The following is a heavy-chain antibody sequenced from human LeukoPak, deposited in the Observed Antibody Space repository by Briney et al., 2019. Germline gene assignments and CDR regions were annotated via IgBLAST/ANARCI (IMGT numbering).Heavy chain of an antibody. CDR1: GFAFGGFA. CDR3: AKGYSDDWYYFDS. Sequence: GGSLRLSCAGSGFAFGGFAMTWVRQAPGKGLEWVAALTRSGANTYCADSVKGRFTISRDNSKSTLSLQLNSLRVEDTAVYYCAKGYSDDWYYFDSWGQGTLVTVSS. D-gene: IGHD6-19*01. J-gene: IGHJ4*02. V-gene: IGHV3-23*01. CDR2: LTRSGANT.